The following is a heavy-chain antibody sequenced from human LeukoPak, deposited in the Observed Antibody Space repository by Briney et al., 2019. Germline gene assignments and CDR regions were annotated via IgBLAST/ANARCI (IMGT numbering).Heavy chain of an antibody. CDR3: ARVRVAVVGASYYYYGMDV. D-gene: IGHD1-26*01. J-gene: IGHJ6*02. CDR2: IKKDGSEK. CDR1: GYTFSSYW. Sequence: PGGSLRLSCAASGYTFSSYWMSWVRQAPGKGLEWVANIKKDGSEKYYVDSVKGRFTISRDNAKNSLYLQMNSLRAEDTAVYYCARVRVAVVGASYYYYGMDVWGQGTTVTVSS. V-gene: IGHV3-7*01.